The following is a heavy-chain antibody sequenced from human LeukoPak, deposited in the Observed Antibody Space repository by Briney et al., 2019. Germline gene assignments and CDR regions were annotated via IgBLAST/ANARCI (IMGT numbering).Heavy chain of an antibody. J-gene: IGHJ1*01. CDR3: AKVRGVGTHIWLLPWAL. D-gene: IGHD2-21*02. CDR2: ISGGGDGT. V-gene: IGHV3-23*01. CDR1: GFTFHTYG. Sequence: PGGSLTLSCAASGFTFHTYGTAWVRQTPRKGREWVSSISGGGDGTYYAHSVKGRFTISRDNANNTLYLQMNGLKAADTAFYYCAKVRGVGTHIWLLPWALWGQGTLVTVSS.